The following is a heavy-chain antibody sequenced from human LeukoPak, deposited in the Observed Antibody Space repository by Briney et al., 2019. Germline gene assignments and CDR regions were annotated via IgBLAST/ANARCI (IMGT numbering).Heavy chain of an antibody. Sequence: GGSLRLSCAASGFTFSSYAMSWVRQAPGKGLEWVSAISGSGGSTYYADSVKGRFTISRDNAKNTLYLQMNSLRAEDTAVYYCARVGPLFSDSSSDYWGQGTLVTVSS. D-gene: IGHD6-6*01. CDR1: GFTFSSYA. V-gene: IGHV3-23*01. CDR3: ARVGPLFSDSSSDY. CDR2: ISGSGGST. J-gene: IGHJ4*02.